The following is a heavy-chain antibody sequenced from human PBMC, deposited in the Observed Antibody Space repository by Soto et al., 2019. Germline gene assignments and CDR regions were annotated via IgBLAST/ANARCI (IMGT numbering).Heavy chain of an antibody. CDR1: GGTFSSYA. D-gene: IGHD3-22*01. V-gene: IGHV1-69*01. J-gene: IGHJ4*02. Sequence: QVQLVQSGAEVKKPGSSVKVSCKASGGTFSSYAIDWVRQAPGQGLEWMGGIIPIFGTAKYAQKFQGRVTITADESTSTAYMDLRSLGSEDTAVYYCARGVHYESSGSYYFYWGQGTLVTVSS. CDR2: IIPIFGTA. CDR3: ARGVHYESSGSYYFY.